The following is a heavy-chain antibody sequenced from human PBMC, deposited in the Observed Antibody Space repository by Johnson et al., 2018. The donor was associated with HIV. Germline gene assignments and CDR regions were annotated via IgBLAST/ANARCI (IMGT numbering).Heavy chain of an antibody. CDR2: IWYDGSNK. Sequence: QVQLVESGGGVVQPGRSLRLSCAASAFTFSSYSVHWVRQAPGKGLEWVAVIWYDGSNKYYADSVKGRFTISRDNSKNTLYLHMISLRVEDTAVYYCARDGDNPRIWGQGTMVTVSS. CDR3: ARDGDNPRI. D-gene: IGHD7-27*01. J-gene: IGHJ3*02. V-gene: IGHV3-33*08. CDR1: AFTFSSYS.